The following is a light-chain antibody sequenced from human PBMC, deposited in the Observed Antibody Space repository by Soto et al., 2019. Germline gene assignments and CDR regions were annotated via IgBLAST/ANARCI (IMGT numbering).Light chain of an antibody. CDR2: GVI. CDR1: NTDVGAYDY. V-gene: IGLV2-14*03. Sequence: QSVLTQPASVSGSPGQSITISCSGTNTDVGAYDYVSWYQQHPGKAPKLILYGVINRPSGVSDRFSGSKSGNTASLTISGLQAEDEAEYFCSSYSTISNLVFGTGTKLTVL. CDR3: SSYSTISNLV. J-gene: IGLJ1*01.